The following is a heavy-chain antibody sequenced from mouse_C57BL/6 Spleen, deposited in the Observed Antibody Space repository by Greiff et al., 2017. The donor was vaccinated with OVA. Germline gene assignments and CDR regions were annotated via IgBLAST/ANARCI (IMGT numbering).Heavy chain of an antibody. CDR2: IDPSDSYT. J-gene: IGHJ1*03. D-gene: IGHD6-1*01. Sequence: QVQLQQPGAELVMPGASVKLSCKASGYTFTSYWMHWVKQRPGQGLEWIGEIDPSDSYTNYNQKFKGKSTLTVDKSSSTAYMQLSSLTSEDSAVYYCARGQGPDTWYFDVWGTGTTVTVSS. CDR3: ARGQGPDTWYFDV. V-gene: IGHV1-69*01. CDR1: GYTFTSYW.